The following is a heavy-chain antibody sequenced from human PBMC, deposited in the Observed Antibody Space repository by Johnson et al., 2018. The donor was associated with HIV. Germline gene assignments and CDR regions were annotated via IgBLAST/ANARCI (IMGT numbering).Heavy chain of an antibody. CDR2: IDWNGGSS. D-gene: IGHD2-21*02. V-gene: IGHV3-NL1*01. J-gene: IGHJ3*02. CDR1: GFTFSYYS. Sequence: QVQLVESGGGLVQPGGSLRLSCAASGFTFSYYSMHWVRQAPGKGLEWVSGIDWNGGSSGYADSVKGRFTISRDNSKNTLYLQMNSLRVEDTAVYYCATDSYDAFDIWGQGTMVTVSS. CDR3: ATDSYDAFDI.